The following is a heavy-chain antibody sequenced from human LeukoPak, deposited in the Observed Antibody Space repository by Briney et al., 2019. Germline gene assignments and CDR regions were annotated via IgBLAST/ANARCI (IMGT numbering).Heavy chain of an antibody. Sequence: SVKVSCKASGGTFSSYAISWVRQAPGQGLEWMGRIIPILGIANYAQKFQGRVTITADKSTSTAYMELSSLRSEDTTVYYCARDVGIVATIVYFDYWGQGTLVTVSS. CDR3: ARDVGIVATIVYFDY. D-gene: IGHD5-12*01. CDR1: GGTFSSYA. J-gene: IGHJ4*02. CDR2: IIPILGIA. V-gene: IGHV1-69*04.